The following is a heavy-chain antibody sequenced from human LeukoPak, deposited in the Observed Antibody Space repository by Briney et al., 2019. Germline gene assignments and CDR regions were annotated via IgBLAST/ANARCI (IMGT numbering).Heavy chain of an antibody. J-gene: IGHJ5*02. CDR3: AGGTYYDILTGYYWFDP. CDR1: GGSISSYY. V-gene: IGHV4-59*08. Sequence: SETLFLTCTVSGGSISSYYWSWIRQPPGKGLEWIGYIYYSGSTNYNPSLKSRVTISVDTSKNQFSLKLSSVTAADTAVYYCAGGTYYDILTGYYWFDPWGQGTLVTVSS. CDR2: IYYSGST. D-gene: IGHD3-9*01.